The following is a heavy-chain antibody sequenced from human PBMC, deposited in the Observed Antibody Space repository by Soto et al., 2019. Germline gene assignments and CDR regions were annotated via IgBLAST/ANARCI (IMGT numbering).Heavy chain of an antibody. CDR3: AADSDWVKDY. CDR2: IVIGSGKT. J-gene: IGHJ4*02. Sequence: SVKVSFKASGFTFTNSAVQWVRQARGQRLEWMGWIVIGSGKTDYAQKFQERITFTRDMSTSTAYMELSSLRSEDTAVYYCAADSDWVKDYWGQGTPVTVS. D-gene: IGHD3-9*01. CDR1: GFTFTNSA. V-gene: IGHV1-58*01.